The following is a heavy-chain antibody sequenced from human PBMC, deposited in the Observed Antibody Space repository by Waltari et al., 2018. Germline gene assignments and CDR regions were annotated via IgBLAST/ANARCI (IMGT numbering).Heavy chain of an antibody. CDR1: GFTFSSYA. J-gene: IGHJ4*02. D-gene: IGHD3-22*01. CDR3: AKDFGPDRSGWDY. Sequence: EVQLVESGGGLVQPGGSLRLSCAASGFTFSSYAMSWVSQAPGKGLEWVSAISGSGGSTYYADSVKGRFTSSRDNAKNTLYRQMNSLRAEDRAVYYCAKDFGPDRSGWDYWGQGTLVTVSS. V-gene: IGHV3-23*04. CDR2: ISGSGGST.